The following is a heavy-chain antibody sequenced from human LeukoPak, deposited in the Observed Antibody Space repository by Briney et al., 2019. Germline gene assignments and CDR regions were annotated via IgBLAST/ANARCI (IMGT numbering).Heavy chain of an antibody. V-gene: IGHV3-23*01. J-gene: IGHJ4*02. CDR1: GFTFSSFA. D-gene: IGHD3-16*02. CDR2: LSGSGGST. CDR3: AKASVYDYVWASHRSYYFDS. Sequence: GGSLRLSCAASGFTFSSFAMSWVRQAPGKGLDWVSALSGSGGSTFYADSVRGRFTISRDDSKNTLFLQMNSLRADDTAVYYCAKASVYDYVWASHRSYYFDSWGQGTLVTVSS.